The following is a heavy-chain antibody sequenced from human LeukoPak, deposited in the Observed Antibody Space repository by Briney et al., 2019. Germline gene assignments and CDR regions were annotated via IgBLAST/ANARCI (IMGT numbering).Heavy chain of an antibody. J-gene: IGHJ3*02. CDR3: ASRGGVGSYYRDAFDI. Sequence: KPSGTLSLTCAVSGGSISSSNWWSWVRQPPGKGLEWIGEIYHSGSTNYNPSLKSRVTISVDKSKNQFSLKLSSVTAADTAVYYCASRGGVGSYYRDAFDIWGQGTMVTVSS. D-gene: IGHD1-26*01. CDR1: GGSISSSNW. V-gene: IGHV4-4*02. CDR2: IYHSGST.